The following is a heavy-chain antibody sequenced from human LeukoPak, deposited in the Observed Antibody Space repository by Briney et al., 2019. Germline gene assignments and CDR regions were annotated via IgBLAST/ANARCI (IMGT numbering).Heavy chain of an antibody. J-gene: IGHJ6*03. D-gene: IGHD1-7*01. V-gene: IGHV7-4-1*02. Sequence: GASVKVSCKASGYTFTSYAMNWVRQAPGQGLEWMGWINTNTGSPTYAQGFTGRFVFSLDTSVSTAYLQISSLKAEDTAVYYCARLNSRSYYYMDVWGKGTTVTVSS. CDR3: ARLNSRSYYYMDV. CDR2: INTNTGSP. CDR1: GYTFTSYA.